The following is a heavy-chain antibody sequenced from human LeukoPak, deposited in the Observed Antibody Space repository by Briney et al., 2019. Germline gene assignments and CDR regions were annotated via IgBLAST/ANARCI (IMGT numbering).Heavy chain of an antibody. J-gene: IGHJ2*01. Sequence: GGSLRLSCAASGFTFSSYSMNWVRQAPGKGLEWVSYISSSSSYIYYADSVRGRFNISRHNSKNTLYLQMNSLRAEGTAVCDCARDRFSYGGNTDFWRRETRVSVST. V-gene: IGHV3-21*01. CDR2: ISSSSSYI. D-gene: IGHD4-23*01. CDR1: GFTFSSYS. CDR3: ARDRFSYGGNTDF.